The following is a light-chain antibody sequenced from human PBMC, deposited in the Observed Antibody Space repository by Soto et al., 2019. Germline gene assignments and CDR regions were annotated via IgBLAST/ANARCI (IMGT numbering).Light chain of an antibody. J-gene: IGLJ2*01. V-gene: IGLV2-14*03. Sequence: QSALTQPASVSGSPGQSITLSCSGTSSDVGGSNYVSWYQQHPGEAPKLMIYDVSYRPSGVSNRFSGSKSGNTASLTISGLQAEDEADYFCSSYTSSAPGVLFGGGTKVTVL. CDR2: DVS. CDR3: SSYTSSAPGVL. CDR1: SSDVGGSNY.